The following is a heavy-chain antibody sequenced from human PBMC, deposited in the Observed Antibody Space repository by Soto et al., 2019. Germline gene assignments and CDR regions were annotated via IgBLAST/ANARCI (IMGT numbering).Heavy chain of an antibody. V-gene: IGHV4-39*01. Sequence: SETLSLTCTVSGGSISSSSYYWGWIRQPPGKGLEWIGSIYYSGSTYYNPSLKSRVTISVDTSKNQFSLKLSSVTAADTAVYYCARHGGYDKGGPFDYWGQGTLVTVSS. CDR3: ARHGGYDKGGPFDY. D-gene: IGHD5-12*01. CDR2: IYYSGST. J-gene: IGHJ4*02. CDR1: GGSISSSSYY.